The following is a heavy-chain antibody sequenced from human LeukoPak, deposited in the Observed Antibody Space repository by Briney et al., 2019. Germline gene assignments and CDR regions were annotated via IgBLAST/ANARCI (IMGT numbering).Heavy chain of an antibody. V-gene: IGHV4-59*08. CDR1: GGSISSYY. J-gene: IGHJ4*02. Sequence: SETLSLTCTVSGGSISSYYWSWIRQPPGKGLEWIGYIYYSGSTNYNPSLKSRVTISVDTSKNQFSLKVTSVTAADTAVYYCAGLTSVTVFDLWGQGTLVTVSS. CDR2: IYYSGST. D-gene: IGHD2-21*02. CDR3: AGLTSVTVFDL.